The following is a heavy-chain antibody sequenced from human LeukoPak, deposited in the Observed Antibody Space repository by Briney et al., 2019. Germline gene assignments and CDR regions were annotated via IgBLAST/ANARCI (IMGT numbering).Heavy chain of an antibody. CDR2: TYYRSTWYN. Sequence: SQTLSLTFAISGDNVSSNSVTWNWIRQSPSRGLEWLGRTYYRSTWYNDYAVSVRDRITVNPDTSKNQFSLHLNSVTPEDTAVYYCARRLTQYDCFDPWGQGILVTVSS. J-gene: IGHJ5*02. CDR3: ARRLTQYDCFDP. CDR1: GDNVSSNSVT. V-gene: IGHV6-1*01. D-gene: IGHD2-2*01.